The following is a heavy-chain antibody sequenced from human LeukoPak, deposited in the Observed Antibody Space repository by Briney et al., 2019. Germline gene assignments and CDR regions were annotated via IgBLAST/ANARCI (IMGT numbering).Heavy chain of an antibody. CDR1: GGSFSGYY. J-gene: IGHJ4*02. CDR3: ARGPRGYRRFDY. CDR2: INHSGST. V-gene: IGHV4-34*01. Sequence: SETLSLTCAVYGGSFSGYYWSWIRQPPGKGLEWIGEINHSGSTNFNPSLKSRVTISVDTSKNQFSLKLSSVTAADTAVYYCARGPRGYRRFDYWGQGTLVTVSS. D-gene: IGHD5-18*01.